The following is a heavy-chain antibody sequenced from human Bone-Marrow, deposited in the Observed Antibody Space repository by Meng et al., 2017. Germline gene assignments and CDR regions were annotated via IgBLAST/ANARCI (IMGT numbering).Heavy chain of an antibody. CDR2: IYYSGST. Sequence: SETLSLTCTVSGGSISSYYWSWIRQPPGKGLEWIGYIYYSGSTNYNPALKSRVTISVDTSKNQFSLKLSSVTAADTAVYYCARDIGYSSSSPTVYYGRDVWGRGTAVTVSS. CDR1: GGSISSYY. V-gene: IGHV4-59*01. J-gene: IGHJ6*02. D-gene: IGHD6-13*01. CDR3: ARDIGYSSSSPTVYYGRDV.